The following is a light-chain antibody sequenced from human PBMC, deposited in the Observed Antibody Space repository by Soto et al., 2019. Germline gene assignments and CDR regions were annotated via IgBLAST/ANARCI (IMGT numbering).Light chain of an antibody. J-gene: IGKJ1*01. CDR2: DAS. Sequence: IVMTQSPATLSVSPGERATLSCRASQSVSGNLAWYQQRPGQAPRLLIYDASTRATGIPARFSGSGSETEFTLTISSLQSEDFAVYYCQHYNNWPTFGQGTKVDIK. CDR1: QSVSGN. V-gene: IGKV3-15*01. CDR3: QHYNNWPT.